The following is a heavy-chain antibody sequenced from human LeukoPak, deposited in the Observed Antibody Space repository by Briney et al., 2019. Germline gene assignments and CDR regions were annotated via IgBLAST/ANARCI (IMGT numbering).Heavy chain of an antibody. V-gene: IGHV4-38-2*02. J-gene: IGHJ4*02. Sequence: SETLSLTCTVSDDSITIYYWSWIRQPPGKGLEWIGSIYHSGNTYYNPSLKSRVTISIDTSKNQFSLKLSSVTAADTAIYYCARPFLRFSSGWHFDYWGQGILVTVSS. CDR3: ARPFLRFSSGWHFDY. CDR1: DDSITIYY. CDR2: IYHSGNT. D-gene: IGHD6-19*01.